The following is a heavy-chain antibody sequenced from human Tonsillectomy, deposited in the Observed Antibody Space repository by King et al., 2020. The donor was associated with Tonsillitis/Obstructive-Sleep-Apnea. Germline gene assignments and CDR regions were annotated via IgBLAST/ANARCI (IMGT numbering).Heavy chain of an antibody. D-gene: IGHD1-26*01. J-gene: IGHJ4*02. Sequence: VQLVQSGAEVKEPGASVEVSCKASAYTFTSYGISWVRQAPGQGLEWMGWINTYNGNTNYAQKFQGRVTMTTDTSTSTAYMELRSLRSDDTAVYYCARGPYSGSFLEHYSFDYWGQGTLVTVSS. V-gene: IGHV1-18*01. CDR1: AYTFTSYG. CDR2: INTYNGNT. CDR3: ARGPYSGSFLEHYSFDY.